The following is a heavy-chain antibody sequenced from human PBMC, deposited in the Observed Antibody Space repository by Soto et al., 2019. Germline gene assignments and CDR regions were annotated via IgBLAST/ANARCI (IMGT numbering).Heavy chain of an antibody. D-gene: IGHD2-2*01. Sequence: ASVKVSCKASGYTFTSYAMHWVRLAPGQRLEWMGWINAGNGNTKYSQKFQGRVTITRDTSASTAYMELSSLRSEDTAVYYCARDTTPIVVVPAATNWFDPWGQGTLVTVSS. V-gene: IGHV1-3*01. CDR2: INAGNGNT. CDR3: ARDTTPIVVVPAATNWFDP. CDR1: GYTFTSYA. J-gene: IGHJ5*02.